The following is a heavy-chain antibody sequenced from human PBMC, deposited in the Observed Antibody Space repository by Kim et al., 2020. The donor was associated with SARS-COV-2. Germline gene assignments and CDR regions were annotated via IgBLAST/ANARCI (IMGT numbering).Heavy chain of an antibody. CDR3: AREAGGSGSYYIWDFDY. CDR1: GFTFSTYW. CDR2: IKEDGSEK. J-gene: IGHJ4*02. Sequence: GGSLRLSCAASGFTFSTYWMSWVRQPPGKGLERVANIKEDGSEKYYVDSVKGRFTISRDSAKNSLYLQMNSLRAEDTAVYYCAREAGGSGSYYIWDFDYWGQGTLVTVSS. D-gene: IGHD3-10*01. V-gene: IGHV3-7*03.